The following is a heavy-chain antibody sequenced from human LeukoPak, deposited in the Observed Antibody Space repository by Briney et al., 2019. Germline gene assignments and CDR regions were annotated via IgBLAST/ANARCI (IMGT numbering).Heavy chain of an antibody. CDR3: ARDRLLWFGELDS. Sequence: SETLSLTCAVYGGSFSGYYWSWIRQPPGKGLEWIGEINHSGSTNYNPSLKSRVTISVDTSKNQISLKLNSVTAADTAVYYCARDRLLWFGELDSWGQGTLVIVSS. CDR1: GGSFSGYY. D-gene: IGHD3-10*01. CDR2: INHSGST. J-gene: IGHJ5*01. V-gene: IGHV4-34*01.